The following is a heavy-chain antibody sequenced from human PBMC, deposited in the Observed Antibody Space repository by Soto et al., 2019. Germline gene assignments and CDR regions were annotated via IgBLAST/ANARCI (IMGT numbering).Heavy chain of an antibody. Sequence: QVQLQQSGPGLVKPSGTLSLTCSVSGVPINSVDYYWAWIRQPPGKGLEWIGSIYYTGTTYYSPSLTTRLSISVDTSNSDFSLRLTSVTATDTAVYYCARQRCSGGSCYLDFDYWGRGTLVTVSS. CDR2: IYYTGTT. CDR3: ARQRCSGGSCYLDFDY. V-gene: IGHV4-39*01. D-gene: IGHD2-15*01. J-gene: IGHJ4*02. CDR1: GVPINSVDYY.